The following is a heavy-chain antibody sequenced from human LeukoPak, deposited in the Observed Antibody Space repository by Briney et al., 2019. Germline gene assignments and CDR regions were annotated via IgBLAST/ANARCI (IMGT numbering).Heavy chain of an antibody. Sequence: GGSLRLSCAASGFTSSSYAMSWVRQAPGKGLEWVSAISGSGGSTYYADSVKGRFTISRDNSKNTLYLQMDSLRAEDTAVYYCAKDKLAGIGSWFDPWGQGTLVTVSS. V-gene: IGHV3-23*01. CDR2: ISGSGGST. J-gene: IGHJ5*02. CDR1: GFTSSSYA. CDR3: AKDKLAGIGSWFDP. D-gene: IGHD6-13*01.